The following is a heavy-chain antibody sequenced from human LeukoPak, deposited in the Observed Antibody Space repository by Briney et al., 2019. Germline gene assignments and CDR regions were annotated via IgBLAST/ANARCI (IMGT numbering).Heavy chain of an antibody. D-gene: IGHD2-15*01. J-gene: IGHJ4*02. CDR1: GGSISSYY. Sequence: PSETLSLTCTVSGGSISSYYWSWIRQPAGKGLEWIGRIYTSGSTNYNPSLKSRVTMSVDTSKNQSSLKLSSVTAADTAVYYCAREVVVVAASPTLPPLYYFDYWGQGTLVTVSS. V-gene: IGHV4-4*07. CDR3: AREVVVVAASPTLPPLYYFDY. CDR2: IYTSGST.